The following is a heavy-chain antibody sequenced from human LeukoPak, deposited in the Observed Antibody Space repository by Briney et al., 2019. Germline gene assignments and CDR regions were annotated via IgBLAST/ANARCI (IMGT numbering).Heavy chain of an antibody. Sequence: SETLSLTCAVYGGSFSGYYWSWIRQPPGKGLEWIGEINHSGSTNYNPSLKSRVTIPVDTSKNQFSLKLSSVTAADTAVYYCARGRTRRQLWFDYWGRGTLVTVSS. D-gene: IGHD5-18*01. CDR1: GGSFSGYY. CDR2: INHSGST. V-gene: IGHV4-34*01. CDR3: ARGRTRRQLWFDY. J-gene: IGHJ4*02.